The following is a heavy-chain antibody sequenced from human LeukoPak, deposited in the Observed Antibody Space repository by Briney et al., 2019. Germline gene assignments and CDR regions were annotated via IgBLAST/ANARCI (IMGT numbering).Heavy chain of an antibody. J-gene: IGHJ3*02. Sequence: VGSLRLSCAASGFTFSSYAMSWVRQAPGKGLEWVSAISGSGGSTYYADSVKGRFTISRDNSKNTLYLQMNSLRAEDTAVYYCAKAQYSGSYLRLDAFDIWGQGTMVTVSS. V-gene: IGHV3-23*01. D-gene: IGHD1-26*01. CDR2: ISGSGGST. CDR3: AKAQYSGSYLRLDAFDI. CDR1: GFTFSSYA.